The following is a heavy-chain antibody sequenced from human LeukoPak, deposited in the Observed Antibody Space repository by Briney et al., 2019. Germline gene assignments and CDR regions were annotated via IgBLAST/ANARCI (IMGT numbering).Heavy chain of an antibody. J-gene: IGHJ4*02. V-gene: IGHV3-23*01. CDR3: AKALGYCSSTSCDAGDY. CDR2: ISGSGGST. Sequence: GGSLRLSCAASGFTFSSYAMSWVRQAPGKGLEWVSAISGSGGSTYYADSVKGRFTISKDNSKNTLYLQMNSLRAEDTAVYYCAKALGYCSSTSCDAGDYWGQGILVTVSS. CDR1: GFTFSSYA. D-gene: IGHD2-2*01.